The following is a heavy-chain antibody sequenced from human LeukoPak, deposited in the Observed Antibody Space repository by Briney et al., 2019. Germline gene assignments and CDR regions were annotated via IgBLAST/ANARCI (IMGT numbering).Heavy chain of an antibody. V-gene: IGHV4-59*01. CDR1: GGSISSYY. Sequence: PSETLSLTCTVSGGSISSYYWSWIRQPPGKGLEWIGYIYYSGSTNYNPSLKGRVTISVDTSKNQFSLKLSSVTAADTAVYYCARDRDYGSGDGAFDIWGQGTMVTVSS. CDR2: IYYSGST. J-gene: IGHJ3*02. D-gene: IGHD3-10*01. CDR3: ARDRDYGSGDGAFDI.